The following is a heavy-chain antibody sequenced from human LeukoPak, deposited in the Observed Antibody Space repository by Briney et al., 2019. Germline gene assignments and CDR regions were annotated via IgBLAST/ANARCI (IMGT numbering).Heavy chain of an antibody. Sequence: GGSLRLSCAASGFTVSSNYMSWVRQAPGKELAWVSVIYSGGSTYYADSVKGRFTISRDNSKNKLYLQMNSLRAEDTAVYYCAGDKAGSQGAFDIWGQGTMVTVSS. CDR3: AGDKAGSQGAFDI. D-gene: IGHD3-10*01. V-gene: IGHV3-53*01. CDR1: GFTVSSNY. CDR2: IYSGGST. J-gene: IGHJ3*02.